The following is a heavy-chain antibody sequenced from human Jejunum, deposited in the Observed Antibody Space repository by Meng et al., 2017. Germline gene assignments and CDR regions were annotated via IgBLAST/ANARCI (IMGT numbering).Heavy chain of an antibody. D-gene: IGHD6-19*01. CDR3: VATGQWLVPYQFDH. CDR2: VSGTGGTT. V-gene: IGHV3-23*01. Sequence: GESLKISCAASGFTFSDYAMSWVRQAPGKGLEWVSGVSGTGGTTYYADSVQGRFTISRDNSKNTLYLQMNTMRAEDTATYYCVATGQWLVPYQFDHWGQGTLVTVSS. CDR1: GFTFSDYA. J-gene: IGHJ4*02.